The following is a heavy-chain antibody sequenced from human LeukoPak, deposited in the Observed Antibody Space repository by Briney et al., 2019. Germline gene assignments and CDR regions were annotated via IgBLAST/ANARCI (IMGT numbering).Heavy chain of an antibody. CDR2: ISSSGSTI. CDR1: GFTFSDYC. CDR3: ARDRRYYYDSSGYSRGDY. D-gene: IGHD3-22*01. V-gene: IGHV3-11*04. Sequence: GGSLRLSCAASGFTFSDYCMSWIRQAPGKGLEWVSYISSSGSTIYYADSVKGRFTISRDNAKNSLYLQMNSLRAEDTAVYYCARDRRYYYDSSGYSRGDYWGQGTLVTVSS. J-gene: IGHJ4*02.